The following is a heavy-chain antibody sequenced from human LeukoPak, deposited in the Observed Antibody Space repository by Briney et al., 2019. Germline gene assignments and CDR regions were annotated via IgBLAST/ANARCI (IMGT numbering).Heavy chain of an antibody. D-gene: IGHD3-10*01. J-gene: IGHJ3*02. CDR2: ISYDGSNK. Sequence: PGGSPRLSCAASGFTFSLNEMNWVRQAPGKGLEWVAVISYDGSNKYYADSVKGRFTISRDNSKNTLYLQMNSLRAEDTAVYYCAILARGGRDAFDIWGQGTMVTVSS. CDR3: AILARGGRDAFDI. CDR1: GFTFSLNE. V-gene: IGHV3-30*03.